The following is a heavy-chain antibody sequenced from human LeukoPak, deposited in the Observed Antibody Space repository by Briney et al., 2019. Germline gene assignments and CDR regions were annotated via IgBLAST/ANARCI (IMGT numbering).Heavy chain of an antibody. J-gene: IGHJ4*02. Sequence: GGSLRLSCAASGFTFSTYAMSWVRQIPGKGLEWVSAISGSDDGTYYADSVKGRFTISRDNSKNTLYLQMNSLRAEDTAVYYCARVGRVGYSSSWYYFDYWGQGTLVTVSS. CDR3: ARVGRVGYSSSWYYFDY. CDR2: ISGSDDGT. D-gene: IGHD6-13*01. V-gene: IGHV3-23*01. CDR1: GFTFSTYA.